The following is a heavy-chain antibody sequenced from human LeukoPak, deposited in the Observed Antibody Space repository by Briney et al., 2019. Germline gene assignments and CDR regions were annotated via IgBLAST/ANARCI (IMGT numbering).Heavy chain of an antibody. CDR2: ISAYNGNT. CDR1: GYTFTSYG. J-gene: IGHJ3*02. CDR3: ATPWNYVSAFDI. Sequence: ASVKVSCKASGYTFTSYGISWVRQAPGQGLEWMGWISAYNGNTNYAQKLQGRVTMTTDTSTSTAYMELRSLRSEDTAVYYCATPWNYVSAFDIWGQGTMVTVSS. V-gene: IGHV1-18*01. D-gene: IGHD1-7*01.